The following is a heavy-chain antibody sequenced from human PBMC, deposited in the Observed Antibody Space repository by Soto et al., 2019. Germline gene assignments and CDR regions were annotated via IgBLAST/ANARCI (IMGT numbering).Heavy chain of an antibody. V-gene: IGHV4-31*03. J-gene: IGHJ4*02. Sequence: SETLSLTCTVSGGSISSGGYYWSWIRQHPGKGLEWIGYIYYSGSTYYNPSLKSRVTISVDTSKNQFSLKLSSVTAADTAVYSCASMYNWNPEGFDYWGQGTLVTVSS. CDR2: IYYSGST. CDR3: ASMYNWNPEGFDY. D-gene: IGHD1-20*01. CDR1: GGSISSGGYY.